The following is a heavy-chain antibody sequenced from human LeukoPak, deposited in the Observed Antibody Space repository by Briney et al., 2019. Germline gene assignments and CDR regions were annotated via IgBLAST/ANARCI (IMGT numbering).Heavy chain of an antibody. V-gene: IGHV1-69*13. J-gene: IGHJ2*01. CDR1: GGTFSSYA. Sequence: ASVKVSCKASGGTFSSYAISWVRQAPGQGLEWMGGIIPIFGTANYGQKFQGRVTITADESTSTAYMELSSLRSEDTAVYYCARVPGTSYCGSDCLAESTDDYWYFDLWGRGTLVTVSS. D-gene: IGHD2-21*01. CDR3: ARVPGTSYCGSDCLAESTDDYWYFDL. CDR2: IIPIFGTA.